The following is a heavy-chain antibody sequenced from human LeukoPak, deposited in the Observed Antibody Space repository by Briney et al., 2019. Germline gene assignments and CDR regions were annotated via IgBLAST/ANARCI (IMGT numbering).Heavy chain of an antibody. D-gene: IGHD6-19*01. CDR2: INPSGGST. Sequence: ASVKVSCKASGGTFSSYAISWVRQAPGQGLEWMGIINPSGGSTSYAQKFQGRVTMTRDTSTSTVYMELSSLRSEDTAVYYCARVVSGWYDYWGQGTLVTVSS. V-gene: IGHV1-46*01. J-gene: IGHJ4*02. CDR1: GGTFSSYA. CDR3: ARVVSGWYDY.